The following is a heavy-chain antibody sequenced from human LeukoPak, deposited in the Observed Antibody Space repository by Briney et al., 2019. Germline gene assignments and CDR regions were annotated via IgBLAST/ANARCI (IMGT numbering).Heavy chain of an antibody. CDR1: GFTFSSYG. J-gene: IGHJ4*02. V-gene: IGHV3-30*02. CDR2: IRYDGSNK. Sequence: PGGSLRLSCAASGFTFSSYGMHWVRQAPGKGLEWVAFIRYDGSNKYYADSVKGRFTISRDNSKNTLYLQMNSLRAEDTAVYYCARGGYYNILTGFRGRFLGFDYWGQGTLVTVSS. CDR3: ARGGYYNILTGFRGRFLGFDY. D-gene: IGHD3-9*01.